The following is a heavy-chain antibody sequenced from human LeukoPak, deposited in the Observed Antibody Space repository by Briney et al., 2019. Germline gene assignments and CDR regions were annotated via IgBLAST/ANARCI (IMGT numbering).Heavy chain of an antibody. V-gene: IGHV1-8*01. CDR3: ARGGAARRGAFDI. CDR2: MNPNSGNT. Sequence: ASVKVSCKASGYTFTSYDINWVRQATGQGLEWMGWMNPNSGNTNYAQKLQGRVTMTTDTSTSTAYMELRSLRSDDTAVYYCARGGAARRGAFDIWGQGTMVTVSS. D-gene: IGHD6-6*01. CDR1: GYTFTSYD. J-gene: IGHJ3*02.